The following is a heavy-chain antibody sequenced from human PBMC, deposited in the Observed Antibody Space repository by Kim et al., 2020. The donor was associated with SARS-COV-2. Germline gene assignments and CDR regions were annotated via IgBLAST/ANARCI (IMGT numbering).Heavy chain of an antibody. CDR1: GGSFSGYY. CDR3: ARGRGYSYEGKTPCFDY. Sequence: SETLSLTCAVYGGSFSGYYWSWIRQPPGKGLEWIGEINHSGSTNYNPSLKSRVTISVDTSKNQFSLKLSSVTAADTAVYYCARGRGYSYEGKTPCFDYWG. V-gene: IGHV4-34*01. J-gene: IGHJ4*01. D-gene: IGHD5-18*01. CDR2: INHSGST.